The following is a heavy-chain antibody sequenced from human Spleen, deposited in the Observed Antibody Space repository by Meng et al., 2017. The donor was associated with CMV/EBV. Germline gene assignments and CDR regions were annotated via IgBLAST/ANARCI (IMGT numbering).Heavy chain of an antibody. J-gene: IGHJ4*02. Sequence: FIFNDHYMDWVRQAPGKGLEWVGRSGNSGNSYTTEYAASVKGRFTISRDDSQNLLYLHMNSLKTEDAGVYYCTRGIAVGGHYYFDYWGQGTLVTVSS. CDR2: SGNSGNSYTT. CDR3: TRGIAVGGHYYFDY. CDR1: FIFNDHY. V-gene: IGHV3-72*01. D-gene: IGHD6-13*01.